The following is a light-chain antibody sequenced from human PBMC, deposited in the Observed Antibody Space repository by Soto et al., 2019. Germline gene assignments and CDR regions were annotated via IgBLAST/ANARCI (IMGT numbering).Light chain of an antibody. CDR1: QDINTY. V-gene: IGKV1-9*01. CDR2: AAS. Sequence: DIQLTQSPSFLSASVGDRVTLTCRASQDINTYLAWYQQKPGNAPKLLIFAASTLQNGVPARFSGSGSGTEFTVTITSLQPEDFATYYCQQRKSYPITFGQGTRLEIK. J-gene: IGKJ5*01. CDR3: QQRKSYPIT.